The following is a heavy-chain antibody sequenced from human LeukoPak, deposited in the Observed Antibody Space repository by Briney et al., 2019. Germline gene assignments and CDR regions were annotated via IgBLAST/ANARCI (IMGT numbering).Heavy chain of an antibody. CDR3: ARDGSWSSISYSDY. V-gene: IGHV1-2*02. CDR1: GYTFTSYD. Sequence: ASVKVSRKASGYTFTSYDINWVRQATGQGLEWMGWINPNSGDTKYEQRFQGRVTMTRDTSISTAYMELTRLRSDDAAVYFCARDGSWSSISYSDYWGQGTLVTVSS. D-gene: IGHD2-2*01. CDR2: INPNSGDT. J-gene: IGHJ4*02.